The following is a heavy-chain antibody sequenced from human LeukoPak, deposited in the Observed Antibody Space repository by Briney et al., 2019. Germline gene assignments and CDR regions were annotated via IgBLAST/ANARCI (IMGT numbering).Heavy chain of an antibody. V-gene: IGHV4-39*07. CDR2: IYHSGST. J-gene: IGHJ3*02. Sequence: SETLSLTCTVSGGSISSGSYYWGWIRQPPGKGLEWIGSIYHSGSTYYNPSLKSRVTISVDTSKNQFSLKLSSVTAADTAVYYCARRSVVVVPAAISSAFDIWGQGTMVTVSS. CDR3: ARRSVVVVPAAISSAFDI. D-gene: IGHD2-2*01. CDR1: GGSISSGSYY.